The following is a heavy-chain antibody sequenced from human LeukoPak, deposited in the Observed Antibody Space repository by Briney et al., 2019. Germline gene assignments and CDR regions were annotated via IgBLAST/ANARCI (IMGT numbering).Heavy chain of an antibody. CDR3: AKVSGSGGWRSYYFDY. CDR1: GFTFSIYA. CDR2: ISGSGGST. Sequence: PGGSLRLSCAASGFTFSIYAITWVRQAPGKGLEWVSVISGSGGSTYYADSVKGRFTISRDNSKNTLYLRMNSLRAEDTAVYYCAKVSGSGGWRSYYFDYWGQGTLVTVSS. J-gene: IGHJ4*02. V-gene: IGHV3-23*01. D-gene: IGHD6-19*01.